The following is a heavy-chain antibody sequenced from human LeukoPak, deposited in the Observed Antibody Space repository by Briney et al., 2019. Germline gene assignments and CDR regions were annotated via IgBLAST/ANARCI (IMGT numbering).Heavy chain of an antibody. CDR1: GFTFYKSA. CDR3: ARREAEESGPIDY. D-gene: IGHD3-3*01. CDR2: ISGRGDFT. Sequence: PGGSLGLSCAASGFTFYKSAMTWVRQAPGTGLEWVSAISGRGDFTYYADSVKGRFTISRDNSKNMLYLQMTSLRADDTAVYYCARREAEESGPIDYWGQGTLVTVSS. V-gene: IGHV3-23*01. J-gene: IGHJ4*02.